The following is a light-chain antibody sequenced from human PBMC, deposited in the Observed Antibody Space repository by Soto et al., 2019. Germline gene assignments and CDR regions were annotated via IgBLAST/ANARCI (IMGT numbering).Light chain of an antibody. V-gene: IGKV3-15*01. CDR2: GAS. CDR3: QQYNNWLRT. CDR1: QSVSSN. J-gene: IGKJ1*01. Sequence: EIVMTQSPATLSVSPGERATLSCRASQSVSSNLAWYQQKPGEAPRLLIYGASTRATGIPARFSASGSGTDFTLTISSLQSEEFAVYYCQQYNNWLRTFGQGTKVEIK.